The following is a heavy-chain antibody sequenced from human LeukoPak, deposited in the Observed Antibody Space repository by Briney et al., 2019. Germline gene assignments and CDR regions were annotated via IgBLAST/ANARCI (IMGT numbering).Heavy chain of an antibody. CDR2: IYPGDSDT. CDR1: GYSFTSYW. CDR3: ARISEYYYDSSGPIGTFAFDI. D-gene: IGHD3-22*01. Sequence: GESLKISCKGSGYSFTSYWIGWVRQLPGKGLEWMGIIYPGDSDTRYSPSFQGQVTISADKSISTAYLQWSSLKASDTAMYYCARISEYYYDSSGPIGTFAFDIWGQGTMVTVSS. J-gene: IGHJ3*02. V-gene: IGHV5-51*01.